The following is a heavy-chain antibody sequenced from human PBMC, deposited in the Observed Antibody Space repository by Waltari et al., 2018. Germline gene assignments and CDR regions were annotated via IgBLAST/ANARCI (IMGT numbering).Heavy chain of an antibody. Sequence: QLQLQESGPGLVKPSETLSLTCTVSGGSNSSSSYYWGWIRQPPGKGLEWIGSIYYSGSTYYNPSLKSRVTISVDTSKNQFSLKLSSVTAADTAVYYCARGTYCSGGSCLFDYWGQGTLVTVSS. CDR2: IYYSGST. V-gene: IGHV4-39*07. CDR1: GGSNSSSSYY. J-gene: IGHJ4*02. D-gene: IGHD2-15*01. CDR3: ARGTYCSGGSCLFDY.